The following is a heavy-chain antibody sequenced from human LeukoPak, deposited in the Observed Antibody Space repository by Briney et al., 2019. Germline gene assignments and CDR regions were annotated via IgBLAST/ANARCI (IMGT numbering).Heavy chain of an antibody. CDR3: AREAPDFDY. V-gene: IGHV3-21*01. Sequence: GGSLRLSCAASGFTFSSYAMSWVRQAPGKGLEWVSSISSSSSYIYYADSVKGRFTISRDNAKNSLYLQMNSLRAEDTAVYYCAREAPDFDYWGQGTLVTVSS. CDR2: ISSSSSYI. CDR1: GFTFSSYA. J-gene: IGHJ4*02.